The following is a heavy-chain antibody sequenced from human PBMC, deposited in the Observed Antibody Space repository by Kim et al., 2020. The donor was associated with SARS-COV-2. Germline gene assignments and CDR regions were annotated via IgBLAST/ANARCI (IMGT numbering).Heavy chain of an antibody. V-gene: IGHV1-46*01. CDR2: INPSGGST. Sequence: ASVKVSCKASGYTFTSYYMHWVRQAPGQGLEWMGIINPSGGSTSYAQKFQGRVTMTRDTSTSTVYMELSSLRSEDTAVYYCAREEPIQLWLQDYYYGMDVWGQGTTVTVSS. CDR1: GYTFTSYY. D-gene: IGHD5-18*01. J-gene: IGHJ6*02. CDR3: AREEPIQLWLQDYYYGMDV.